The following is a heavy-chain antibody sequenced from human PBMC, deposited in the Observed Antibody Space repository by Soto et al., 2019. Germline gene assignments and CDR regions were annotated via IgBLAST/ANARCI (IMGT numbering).Heavy chain of an antibody. CDR3: ARGSSNSLGLVRYYALDV. D-gene: IGHD6-13*01. J-gene: IGHJ6*02. CDR1: GYTFTNYY. Sequence: QVQLVQSGAEVKKPGASVKVSCKASGYTFTNYYIHWVRQAPGQGLEWMGWIYPNSGGTKYAQKFQGWASMTRDASISTAYMELRGLKSDDTAVYYCARGSSNSLGLVRYYALDVWGQGTTVTVSS. V-gene: IGHV1-2*04. CDR2: IYPNSGGT.